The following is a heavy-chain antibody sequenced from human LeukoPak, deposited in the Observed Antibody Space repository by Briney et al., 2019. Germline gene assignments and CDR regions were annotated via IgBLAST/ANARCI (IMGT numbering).Heavy chain of an antibody. D-gene: IGHD3-10*01. CDR3: ARVSYGSGSYRFDP. CDR2: IYHSGST. Sequence: PSETLSLTCAVSGGSISSSNWWSWVRQPPGKGLEWIGEIYHSGSTNYNPSLKSRVTITVDKSKNQHSLKLSSVTAADTAVYYCARVSYGSGSYRFDPWGQGTLVTVSS. CDR1: GGSISSSNW. V-gene: IGHV4-4*02. J-gene: IGHJ5*02.